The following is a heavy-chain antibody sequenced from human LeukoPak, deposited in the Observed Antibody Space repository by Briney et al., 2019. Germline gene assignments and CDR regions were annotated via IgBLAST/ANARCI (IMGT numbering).Heavy chain of an antibody. CDR1: GFPFSDFY. D-gene: IGHD6-19*01. CDR3: GRGVAADN. V-gene: IGHV3-11*06. Sequence: GGPLRLSCAASGFPFSDFYMTWIRQAPGKGLEWVSHISGTSRSTYYADSVKGRFTISRDNAKNSVYLQMNSLRVEDSAVYYCGRGVAADNSGQGTLVTVSS. CDR2: ISGTSRST. J-gene: IGHJ4*02.